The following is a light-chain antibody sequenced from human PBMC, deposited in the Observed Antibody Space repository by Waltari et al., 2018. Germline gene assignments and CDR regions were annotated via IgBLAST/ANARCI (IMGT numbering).Light chain of an antibody. V-gene: IGLV3-1*01. CDR1: RLGDKY. J-gene: IGLJ1*01. Sequence: SYDLTQPPSVSVSPGQTASITCSGDRLGDKYTSWYQQKPGQSPLLVIYRDTKRPSGIPERFSGSNSGNTATLTISGTQATDEADYYCQAWDSNAFYVFGTGTKVTVL. CDR2: RDT. CDR3: QAWDSNAFYV.